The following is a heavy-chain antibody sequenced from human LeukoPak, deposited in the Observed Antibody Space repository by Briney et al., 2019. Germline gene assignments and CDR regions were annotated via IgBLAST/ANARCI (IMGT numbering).Heavy chain of an antibody. J-gene: IGHJ4*02. CDR1: GGSISSSSYY. CDR2: IYYSGST. Sequence: PSETLSLTCTVSGGSISSSSYYWGWIRQPPGKGLEWIGSIYYSGSTYYNPSLKSRVTISVDTSKNQFSLKLSSVTAADTAVYYCARIFTVTATEVDYWGQGTLVTVSS. D-gene: IGHD4-17*01. V-gene: IGHV4-39*07. CDR3: ARIFTVTATEVDY.